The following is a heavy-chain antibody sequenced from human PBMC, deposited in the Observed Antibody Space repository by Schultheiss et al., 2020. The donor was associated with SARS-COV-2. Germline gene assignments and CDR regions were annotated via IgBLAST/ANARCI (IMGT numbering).Heavy chain of an antibody. D-gene: IGHD3-22*01. Sequence: GSLRLSCTVSGGSISSYYWSWIRQPAGKGLEWIGYIYYSGSTNYNPSLKSRVTISVDTSKNQFSLKLSSVTAADTAVYYCARGDLSYDSSGYYFDYWGQGTLVTVSS. J-gene: IGHJ4*02. CDR1: GGSISSYY. CDR3: ARGDLSYDSSGYYFDY. CDR2: IYYSGST. V-gene: IGHV4-59*01.